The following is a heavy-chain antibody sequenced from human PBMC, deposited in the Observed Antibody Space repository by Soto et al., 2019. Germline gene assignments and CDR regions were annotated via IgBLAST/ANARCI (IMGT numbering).Heavy chain of an antibody. Sequence: SETLSLTCTVSGGSISSYYWSWIRQPPGKGLEWIGYIYYSGSTNYNPSLKSRVTISVDTSKNQFSLKLSSVTAADTAVYYCARAPFYYDSSGYYYPGYYYYYGMDVWGQGTTVTVSS. CDR2: IYYSGST. D-gene: IGHD3-22*01. CDR1: GGSISSYY. J-gene: IGHJ6*02. CDR3: ARAPFYYDSSGYYYPGYYYYYGMDV. V-gene: IGHV4-59*01.